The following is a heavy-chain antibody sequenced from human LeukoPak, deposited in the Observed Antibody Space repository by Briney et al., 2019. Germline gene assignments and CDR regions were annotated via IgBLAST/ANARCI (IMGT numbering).Heavy chain of an antibody. Sequence: GGSLRLSCADSGFLFSNSWMAWVRQAPGRGLEWLASINQDGSAKTCVDSVKGRFTISRDNAKNSLYLQMNSLRAEDTAMYYCARDSGYNAFDYWGQGTLVTVSS. D-gene: IGHD5-12*01. CDR2: INQDGSAK. V-gene: IGHV3-7*05. CDR1: GFLFSNSW. J-gene: IGHJ4*02. CDR3: ARDSGYNAFDY.